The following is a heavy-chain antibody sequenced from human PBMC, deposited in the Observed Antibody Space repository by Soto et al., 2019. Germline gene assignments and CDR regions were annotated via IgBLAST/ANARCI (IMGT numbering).Heavy chain of an antibody. Sequence: QVQLVESGGGVVQPGRSLRLSCAASGFTFSSYGMHWVRQAPGQGLEWVAVISYAGSNKYYADAVKGRFTISRDNSKNTLYLQMTSLRAEDTAVYYCAKDLELLFDFDYWGQGTLVTVSS. J-gene: IGHJ4*02. CDR3: AKDLELLFDFDY. CDR1: GFTFSSYG. V-gene: IGHV3-30*18. D-gene: IGHD3-3*01. CDR2: ISYAGSNK.